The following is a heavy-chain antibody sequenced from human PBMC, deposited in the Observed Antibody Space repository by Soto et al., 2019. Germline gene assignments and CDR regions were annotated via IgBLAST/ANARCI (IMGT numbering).Heavy chain of an antibody. CDR3: ARHTPGDPIEN. CDR1: GGSISSTIHY. CDR2: IYYSGST. J-gene: IGHJ1*01. Sequence: SETLSLTCSVSGGSISSTIHYWGWIRQPPGKGLEWIASIYYSGSTYYNPSLKSRVTISVNTSKNQFSLKVSSMTAADTAVYYCARHTPGDPIENWGQGTLVTVSS. V-gene: IGHV4-39*01. D-gene: IGHD2-21*01.